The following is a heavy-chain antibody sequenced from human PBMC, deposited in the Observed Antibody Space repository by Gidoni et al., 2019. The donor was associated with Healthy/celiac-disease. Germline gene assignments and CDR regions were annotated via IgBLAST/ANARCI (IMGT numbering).Heavy chain of an antibody. CDR3: ARVGCSSTSCDVGGGDY. CDR1: GFTFTSYS. D-gene: IGHD2-2*01. V-gene: IGHV3-21*01. J-gene: IGHJ4*02. Sequence: DVQLVESGGGLVKPGGSLRLSCAASGFTFTSYSRNWVRQAPGKGLEWVSSISSSSSYIYDADSVKGRFTISRDNAKNSLYLQMNSMRAEDTAVYYCARVGCSSTSCDVGGGDYWGQGTLVTVSS. CDR2: ISSSSSYI.